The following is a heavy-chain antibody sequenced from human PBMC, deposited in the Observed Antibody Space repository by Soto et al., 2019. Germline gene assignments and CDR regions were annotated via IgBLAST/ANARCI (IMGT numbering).Heavy chain of an antibody. J-gene: IGHJ5*02. Sequence: GGSLRLSCAASGFTFTDYAMSWVRQTPGKGLEWVSAISGGSTYYADSVKGRFTISRDNSKNTLYLQMNSLRVEDTAVYYFAKGGRNTGYSYHKFDPWGQRTLVTVSS. CDR2: ISGGST. D-gene: IGHD3-16*01. V-gene: IGHV3-23*01. CDR1: GFTFTDYA. CDR3: AKGGRNTGYSYHKFDP.